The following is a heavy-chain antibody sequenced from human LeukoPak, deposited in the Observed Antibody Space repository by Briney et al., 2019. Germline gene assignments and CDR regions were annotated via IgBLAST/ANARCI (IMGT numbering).Heavy chain of an antibody. CDR2: IYSDGRT. CDR3: AKLKGWYGEGYFDY. D-gene: IGHD3-10*01. CDR1: GFAVSSNY. J-gene: IGHJ4*02. V-gene: IGHV3-53*01. Sequence: GGSLRLSCAASGFAVSSNYMSWVRQAPGKGLEWVPVIYSDGRTYYADSVKGRFTISRDISKNTLFLQMTSLRAEDTAVYYCAKLKGWYGEGYFDYWGQGTLVTVSS.